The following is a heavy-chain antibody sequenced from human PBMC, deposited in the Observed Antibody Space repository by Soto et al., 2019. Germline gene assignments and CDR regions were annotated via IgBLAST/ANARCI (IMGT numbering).Heavy chain of an antibody. Sequence: AASVQVSWPTAGASLRGHAISWVRHAPNQGLEWMGGIIPIFGTANYAQKFQGRVTITADKSTSTAYMELSSLRSEDTAVYYCAREVPLYDSSGYYCDYWGQRTLVSVS. V-gene: IGHV1-69*06. CDR1: GASLRGHA. CDR2: IIPIFGTA. J-gene: IGHJ4*02. D-gene: IGHD3-22*01. CDR3: AREVPLYDSSGYYCDY.